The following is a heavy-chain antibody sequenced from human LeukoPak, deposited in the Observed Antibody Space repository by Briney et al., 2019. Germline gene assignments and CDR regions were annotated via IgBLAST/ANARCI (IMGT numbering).Heavy chain of an antibody. CDR3: ATLREGAAGSFDY. V-gene: IGHV4-39*01. D-gene: IGHD6-13*01. CDR1: GGSISSSSYY. J-gene: IGHJ4*02. Sequence: KTSETLSLTCTVSGGSISSSSYYWGWIRQPPGKGLEWIGSIYYSGSTYYNPSLKSRVTISVDASKNQFSLKLSSVTAADTAVYYCATLREGAAGSFDYWGQGTLVTVSS. CDR2: IYYSGST.